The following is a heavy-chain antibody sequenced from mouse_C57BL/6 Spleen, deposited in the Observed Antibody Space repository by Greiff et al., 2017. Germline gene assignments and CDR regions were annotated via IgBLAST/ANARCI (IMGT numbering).Heavy chain of an antibody. CDR2: IYPSDSET. J-gene: IGHJ1*03. Sequence: QVQLQQPGAELVRPGSSVKLSCKASGYTFTSYWMDWVKQRPGQGLEWIGNIYPSDSETHYNQKFKDKATLTVDKSSSTAYMQLSSLTSEDSAVYYCARSEYLYWYFDVWGTGTTVTVSS. CDR1: GYTFTSYW. CDR3: ARSEYLYWYFDV. V-gene: IGHV1-61*01. D-gene: IGHD5-1*01.